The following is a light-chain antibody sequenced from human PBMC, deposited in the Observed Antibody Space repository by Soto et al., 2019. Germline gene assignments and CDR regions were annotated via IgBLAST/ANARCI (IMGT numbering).Light chain of an antibody. V-gene: IGKV1-33*01. J-gene: IGKJ2*01. CDR3: QQYADLPRT. CDR2: DAS. CDR1: QDISNY. Sequence: DIQMTQSPSSLSASVGDRVTITCQASQDISNYLHWYQQKPGKAPNLLIYDASNLQTGVPSRFSGSGSGTDFTLTITTLQPEDIATYYCQQYADLPRTFGQGTKLEIK.